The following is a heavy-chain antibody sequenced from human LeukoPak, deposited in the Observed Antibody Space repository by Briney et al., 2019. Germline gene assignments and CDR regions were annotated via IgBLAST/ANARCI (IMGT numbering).Heavy chain of an antibody. Sequence: GGSLRLSCAASGFTVSSNYMSWVRQAPGRGLEWVSVVYSGGSTYYADSVKGRFTISRDNSKNTLYLQMNSLRAEDTAVYYCARDRWFGEFLDYWGQGTLVTVSS. V-gene: IGHV3-53*01. J-gene: IGHJ4*02. CDR1: GFTVSSNY. CDR2: VYSGGST. D-gene: IGHD3-10*01. CDR3: ARDRWFGEFLDY.